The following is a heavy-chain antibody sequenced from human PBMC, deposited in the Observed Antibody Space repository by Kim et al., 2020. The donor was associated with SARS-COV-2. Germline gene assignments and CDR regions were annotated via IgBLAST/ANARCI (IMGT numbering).Heavy chain of an antibody. V-gene: IGHV1-3*01. CDR3: AREGVLLWFGELLSETNWFDP. Sequence: ASVKVSCKASEKPFTTFAMNWVRKAPGQRLEGMGWINAAMGNTKYSKNFQGRVTITRDTSASTAYMELGSLRSEDTAVYYCAREGVLLWFGELLSETNWFDPWGQGTLVTVSS. J-gene: IGHJ5*02. D-gene: IGHD3-10*01. CDR2: INAAMGNT. CDR1: EKPFTTFA.